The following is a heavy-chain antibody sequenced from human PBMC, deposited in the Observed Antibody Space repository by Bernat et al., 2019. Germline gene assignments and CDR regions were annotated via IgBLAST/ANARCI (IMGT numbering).Heavy chain of an antibody. V-gene: IGHV4-39*01. D-gene: IGHD3-3*01. Sequence: QLQLQESGPGLVKPSETLSLTCTVSGGSISSSSYYWGWIRQPPGKGLEWIGSIYYSGSTSYNPSLKSRVTISVDTSKNQFSLKLSSGTAADTAVYDCARTYYDFWSGYYPNNWFDPWGQGTLVTVSS. CDR3: ARTYYDFWSGYYPNNWFDP. J-gene: IGHJ5*02. CDR1: GGSISSSSYY. CDR2: IYYSGST.